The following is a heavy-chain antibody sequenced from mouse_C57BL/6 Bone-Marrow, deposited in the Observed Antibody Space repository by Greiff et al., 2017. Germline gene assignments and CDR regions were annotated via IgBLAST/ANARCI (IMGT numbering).Heavy chain of an antibody. CDR2: IWSDGST. D-gene: IGHD1-1*01. Sequence: VKLQESGPGLVAPSQSLSITCPVSGFSLTSYGVHWFRQPPGKGLEWLVVIWSDGSTTYNSALKSRLSISKDNSKSQVFLKMNSLQTDDTAMYYCARHGHYGSSLYYYAMDYWGQGTSVTVSS. CDR3: ARHGHYGSSLYYYAMDY. V-gene: IGHV2-6-1*01. J-gene: IGHJ4*01. CDR1: GFSLTSYG.